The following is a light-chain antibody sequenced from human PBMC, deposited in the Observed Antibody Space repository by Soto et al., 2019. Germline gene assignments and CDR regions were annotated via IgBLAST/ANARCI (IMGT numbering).Light chain of an antibody. J-gene: IGLJ1*01. Sequence: QSAPTQPPSASGSPGQSVTISCTGVSSDVGGYDYVSWYQQHPGKPPKLIIYEVTQRPSGVPDRFSGSKSGNTASLTVSGLQADDEAEYFCSSYAASTKIVFGTGTKVTVL. CDR2: EVT. V-gene: IGLV2-8*01. CDR1: SSDVGGYDY. CDR3: SSYAASTKIV.